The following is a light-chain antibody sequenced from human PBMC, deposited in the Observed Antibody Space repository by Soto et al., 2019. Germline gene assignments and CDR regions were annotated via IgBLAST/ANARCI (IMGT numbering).Light chain of an antibody. Sequence: IQMTQSPSSLSASVADIVAITCRASQSISTHLSWYQQKPGKAPKLLIYAASSLQSWVPSRFTGSGSGTDFTLTISSLQPEDFATYYCQQSYTSWWTFGQGTKVDI. CDR2: AAS. V-gene: IGKV1-39*01. J-gene: IGKJ1*01. CDR3: QQSYTSWWT. CDR1: QSISTH.